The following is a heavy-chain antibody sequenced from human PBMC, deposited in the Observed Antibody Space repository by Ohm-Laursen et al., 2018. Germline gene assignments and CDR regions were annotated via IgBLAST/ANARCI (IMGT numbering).Heavy chain of an antibody. V-gene: IGHV3-11*01. Sequence: LSLTCAASGFTFSDYYMSWIRQAPGKGLEWVSYISSSGSTIYYADSVKGRFTISRDNAKNSLYLQMNSLRAEDTAVYYCARDGPQRSGYYPYYYYYGMDVWGQGTTVTVSS. CDR3: ARDGPQRSGYYPYYYYYGMDV. D-gene: IGHD3-22*01. J-gene: IGHJ6*02. CDR1: GFTFSDYY. CDR2: ISSSGSTI.